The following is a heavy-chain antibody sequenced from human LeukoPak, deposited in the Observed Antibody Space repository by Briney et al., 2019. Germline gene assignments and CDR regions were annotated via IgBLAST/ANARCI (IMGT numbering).Heavy chain of an antibody. D-gene: IGHD6-13*01. CDR3: ARAPGIAAAGTHFDF. CDR1: GGSISTYY. Sequence: PSETLSLTCTVSGGSISTYYWSWIRQPPGKGLEWIGYINYSGSTNYNPSLKSRVTISVDTSKNQFSLKLSSVTAGDTAVYYCARAPGIAAAGTHFDFWGQGTLVTVSS. CDR2: INYSGST. J-gene: IGHJ4*02. V-gene: IGHV4-59*01.